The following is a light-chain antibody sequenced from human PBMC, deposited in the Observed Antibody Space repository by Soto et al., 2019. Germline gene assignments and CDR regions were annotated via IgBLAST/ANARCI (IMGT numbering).Light chain of an antibody. Sequence: DIQMTQSPSSLTASVGDRVSITCRASQNINIYLNWYQQKPGTAPKVLIYAASNLQRGVPSRFSGSGSGTDFTLTISGLQPDEFATYYCQQSLTTPPTFGQGTKLEIK. CDR1: QNINIY. CDR3: QQSLTTPPT. V-gene: IGKV1-39*01. J-gene: IGKJ2*01. CDR2: AAS.